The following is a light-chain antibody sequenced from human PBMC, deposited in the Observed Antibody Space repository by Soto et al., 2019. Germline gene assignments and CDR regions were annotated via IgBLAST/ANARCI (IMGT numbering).Light chain of an antibody. CDR2: TAS. CDR1: QDISSW. J-gene: IGKJ5*01. Sequence: DIQMTQSPSSVSASVGDRVTITCQASQDISSWLAWYQQKPGKAPNLLIYTASNLQSGVPSRFSGSGSGTHFTLTISSLQPEDFATYYCQQANSFPITFGQGTRLEIK. CDR3: QQANSFPIT. V-gene: IGKV1-12*01.